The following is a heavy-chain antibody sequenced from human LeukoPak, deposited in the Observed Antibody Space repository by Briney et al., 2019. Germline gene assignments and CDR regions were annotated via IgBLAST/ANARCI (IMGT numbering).Heavy chain of an antibody. Sequence: SETLSLTCTVSGGSISSYVWSWIRQPPGKGLEWIAYIYYSGSTDYNPSLKSRVTISVDMSKNQFSLKLSSVTAADTAVYYCAASPPPSLVRGFGWFDPWGQGTLVTVSS. CDR3: AASPPPSLVRGFGWFDP. CDR1: GGSISSYV. D-gene: IGHD3-10*01. CDR2: IYYSGST. V-gene: IGHV4-59*01. J-gene: IGHJ5*02.